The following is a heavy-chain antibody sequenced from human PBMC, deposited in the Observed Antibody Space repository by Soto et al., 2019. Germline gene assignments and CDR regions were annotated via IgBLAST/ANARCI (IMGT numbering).Heavy chain of an antibody. CDR2: IRESGGTT. CDR1: XXXXXXXX. Sequence: VYLSESGGGLVQPGXSXXXXXXXXXXXXXXXXMXWVRQAPGKGLEWVSTIRESGGTTHYADSVKGRFTISRDTSKNMLNLQMNSLRAEDTAIYYCAKDSHWGIISPTHDYWGQGTLVTVSS. V-gene: IGHV3-23*01. D-gene: IGHD3-16*01. J-gene: IGHJ4*02. CDR3: AKDSHWGIISPTHDY.